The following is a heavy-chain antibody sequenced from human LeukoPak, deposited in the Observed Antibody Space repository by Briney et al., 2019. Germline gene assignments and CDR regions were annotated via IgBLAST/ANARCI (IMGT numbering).Heavy chain of an antibody. V-gene: IGHV3-48*03. CDR3: ATSRGSWPDYFDY. D-gene: IGHD6-13*01. J-gene: IGHJ4*02. Sequence: GWSLRLSCAASGFTFSSYEMNWVRQAPGKGLDWVSYISTSGSTIYYADSVKGRFTISRDNAKNSLYLQMNSLRAEDTAVYYCATSRGSWPDYFDYWGQGTLVTVSS. CDR1: GFTFSSYE. CDR2: ISTSGSTI.